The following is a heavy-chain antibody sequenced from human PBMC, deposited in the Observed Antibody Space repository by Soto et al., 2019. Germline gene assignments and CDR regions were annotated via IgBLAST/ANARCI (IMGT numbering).Heavy chain of an antibody. CDR3: AREGYYDSSGFDY. CDR2: ISSSGRT. V-gene: IGHV4-59*01. CDR1: GGSISNYY. D-gene: IGHD3-22*01. Sequence: QVQLQESGPGLVKPSETLSLTCTVSGGSISNYYWSWIRQPPGKGLEWIGYISSSGRTNYNPSLISRVTISVDTSKNQFSLKLSSVTAADTAVYYCAREGYYDSSGFDYWGQGTLVTVSS. J-gene: IGHJ4*02.